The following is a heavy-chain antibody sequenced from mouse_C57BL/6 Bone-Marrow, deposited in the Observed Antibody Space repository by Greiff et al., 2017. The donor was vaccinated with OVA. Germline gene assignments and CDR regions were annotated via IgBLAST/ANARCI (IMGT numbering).Heavy chain of an antibody. CDR2: IRSKSNNYAT. V-gene: IGHV10-1*01. Sequence: EVMLVESGGGLVQPKGSLKLSCAASGFSFNTYAMNWVRLAPGKGLEWVARIRSKSNNYATYYADSVKDRFTISRDDSESMLYLQMNNLKTEDTAMYYCVRRLYSYWGQGTLVTVSA. CDR3: VRRLYSY. D-gene: IGHD2-12*01. J-gene: IGHJ3*01. CDR1: GFSFNTYA.